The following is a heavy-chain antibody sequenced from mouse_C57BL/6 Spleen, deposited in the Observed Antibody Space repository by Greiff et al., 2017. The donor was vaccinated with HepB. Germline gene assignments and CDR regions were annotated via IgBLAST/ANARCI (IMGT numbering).Heavy chain of an antibody. D-gene: IGHD2-1*01. V-gene: IGHV7-3*01. Sequence: EVQGVESGGGLVQPGGSLSLSCAASGFTFTDYYMSWVRQPPGKALEWLGFIRNKANGYTTEYSASVKGRFTISRDNSQSILYLQKNALRAEDSDTYYWARNGGNYETYYAMDYWGQGTSVTDAS. J-gene: IGHJ4*01. CDR2: IRNKANGYTT. CDR3: ARNGGNYETYYAMDY. CDR1: GFTFTDYY.